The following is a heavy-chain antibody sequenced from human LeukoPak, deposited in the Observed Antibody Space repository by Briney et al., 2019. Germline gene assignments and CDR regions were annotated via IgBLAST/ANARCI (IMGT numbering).Heavy chain of an antibody. CDR1: GFTFDDYG. CDR3: AREHYGSGSYYSGYYFDY. CDR2: INWNGGST. J-gene: IGHJ4*02. Sequence: RPGGSLRLSCAASGFTFDDYGMSWVRQAPGKGLEWVSGINWNGGSTGYADPVKGRFTISRDNAKNSLYLQMNSLRAEDTALYYCAREHYGSGSYYSGYYFDYWGQGTLVTVSS. D-gene: IGHD3-10*01. V-gene: IGHV3-20*04.